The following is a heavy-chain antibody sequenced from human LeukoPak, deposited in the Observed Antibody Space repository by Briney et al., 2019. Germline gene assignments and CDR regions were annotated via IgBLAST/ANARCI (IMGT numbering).Heavy chain of an antibody. CDR2: IKQDGSEK. CDR1: GFTFSSYW. Sequence: PGGSLRLSCAASGFTFSSYWMSWVRQAPGKGLEWVANIKQDGSEKYYVDSVKGRFTISRDNAKNSLYLQMNSLRAEDTAVYYCARAGHSGYDAFFDYWGQGTLVTVSS. D-gene: IGHD5-12*01. CDR3: ARAGHSGYDAFFDY. V-gene: IGHV3-7*01. J-gene: IGHJ4*02.